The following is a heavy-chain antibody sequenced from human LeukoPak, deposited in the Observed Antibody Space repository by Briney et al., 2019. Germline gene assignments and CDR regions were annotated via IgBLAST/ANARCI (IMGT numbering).Heavy chain of an antibody. D-gene: IGHD5-18*01. CDR2: ISSSSSTI. Sequence: SGGSLRLSCAASGFTFSNYNINWVRQAPGRGLEWVSYISSSSSTIYYPDSVKGRFTISRDNAKNSLYLQMNSLRAEDTAVYYCARSPDGYSYGYLYWGQGTLVTVSS. CDR1: GFTFSNYN. J-gene: IGHJ4*02. V-gene: IGHV3-48*04. CDR3: ARSPDGYSYGYLY.